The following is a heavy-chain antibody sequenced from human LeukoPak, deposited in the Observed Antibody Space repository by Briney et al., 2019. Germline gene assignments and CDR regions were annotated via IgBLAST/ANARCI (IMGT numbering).Heavy chain of an antibody. CDR2: IYYSGST. Sequence: PSETLSLTCTVSGASFSSSTYYWGWIRQPPGKGLEWIRSIYYSGSTYYNPSLKSRVTMSVDTSKNQFSLKLSSVTAADPAVYYCARHAGGISATGTRPFDYWGQGTLVTVSS. CDR3: ARHAGGISATGTRPFDY. CDR1: GASFSSSTYY. J-gene: IGHJ4*02. D-gene: IGHD6-13*01. V-gene: IGHV4-39*01.